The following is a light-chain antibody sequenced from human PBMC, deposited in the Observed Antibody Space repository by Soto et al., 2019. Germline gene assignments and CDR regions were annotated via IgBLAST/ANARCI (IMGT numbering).Light chain of an antibody. CDR3: LQHNVFPRT. CDR1: QAIRND. CDR2: GSS. J-gene: IGKJ1*01. Sequence: DIQMTQSPSSLSASVGARVTITCRASQAIRNDLAWYQQKPGRAPKRLIYGSSSLQSGVPSRFSGRRSGTEYTLTISSLQPEDFATYYCLQHNVFPRTFGQGTKVESK. V-gene: IGKV1-17*01.